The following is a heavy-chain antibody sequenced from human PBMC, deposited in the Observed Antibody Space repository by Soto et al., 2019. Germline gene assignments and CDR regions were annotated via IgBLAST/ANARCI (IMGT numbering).Heavy chain of an antibody. CDR2: LNPNSGHT. Sequence: ASVKVSCKASGYPFTSYDINWVRQATGQGPEWMGWLNPNSGHTGYAQEFQGSVTMTSQASIRSDYNELSCLRCEERPVHYCARIKSVTSVYDYYNGMDVWGQGTTGTVSS. CDR3: ARIKSVTSVYDYYNGMDV. V-gene: IGHV1-8*01. J-gene: IGHJ6*02. CDR1: GYPFTSYD.